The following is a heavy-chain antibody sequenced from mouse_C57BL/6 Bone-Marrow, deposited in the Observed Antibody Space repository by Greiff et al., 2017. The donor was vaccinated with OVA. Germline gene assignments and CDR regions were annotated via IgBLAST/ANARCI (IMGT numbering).Heavy chain of an antibody. D-gene: IGHD1-1*01. Sequence: VKLQQPGAELVMPGASVKLSCKASGYTFTSYWMHWVKQRPGQGLEWIGEIDPSDSYTNYNQKFKGKSTLTVDKSSSTAYMQLSSLTSEDSAVYYCARVITTVVATWDFDYWGQGTTLTVSS. J-gene: IGHJ2*01. CDR1: GYTFTSYW. CDR2: IDPSDSYT. V-gene: IGHV1-69*01. CDR3: ARVITTVVATWDFDY.